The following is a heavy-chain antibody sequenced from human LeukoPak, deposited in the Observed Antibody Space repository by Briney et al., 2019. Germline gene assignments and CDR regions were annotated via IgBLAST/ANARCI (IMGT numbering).Heavy chain of an antibody. CDR2: IYSGGST. J-gene: IGHJ3*02. CDR1: GFTGSSNY. D-gene: IGHD6-13*01. V-gene: IGHV3-53*01. CDR3: AGIAAAAHDAFDI. Sequence: PGGSLRLSCAASGFTGSSNYMSWVRQAPGKGLEWVSVIYSGGSTYYADSVKGRFTISRDNSKNTLYLQMNSLRAEDTAVYYCAGIAAAAHDAFDIWGQGTMVTVSS.